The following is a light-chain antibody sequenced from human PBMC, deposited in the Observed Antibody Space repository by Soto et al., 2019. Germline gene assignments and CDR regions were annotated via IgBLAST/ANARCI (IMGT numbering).Light chain of an antibody. V-gene: IGKV1-39*01. J-gene: IGKJ4*01. Sequence: DIQKKQTPCSLSASVGDRVTIAFLASQSISSYLSWYQQKPGKAPKLLIYDASSLQSGVPSRFSGSGSGTDFTLTIIILQPEDFTPYYCPVTYSPPLPFGGVTKVDI. CDR3: PVTYSPPLP. CDR1: QSISSY. CDR2: DAS.